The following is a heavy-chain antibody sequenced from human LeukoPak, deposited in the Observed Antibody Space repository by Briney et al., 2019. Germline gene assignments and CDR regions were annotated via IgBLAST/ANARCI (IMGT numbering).Heavy chain of an antibody. Sequence: GGSLSLSCAASGFTVITNDMTWVRQAPGKGLEWVSVLYSDGNTKYADSVQGRFTISRDNSKNTLYLEMNSLSPDDTAVYYCARGVEPLAANTLAYWGQGTLVTVSS. CDR3: ARGVEPLAANTLAY. CDR2: LYSDGNT. J-gene: IGHJ4*02. V-gene: IGHV3-53*01. D-gene: IGHD1-14*01. CDR1: GFTVITND.